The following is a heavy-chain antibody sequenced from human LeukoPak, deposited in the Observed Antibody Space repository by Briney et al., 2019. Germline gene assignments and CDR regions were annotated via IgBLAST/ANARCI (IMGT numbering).Heavy chain of an antibody. J-gene: IGHJ4*02. D-gene: IGHD6-19*01. CDR1: GFTFSTYA. CDR3: AKMRRGWGLFDH. Sequence: VQPGGSLRLSCAASGFTFSTYAMSWVRQAPGKGLEWVSHISGSGGATYYADSVRGRFAFSRDNSKNVVYLQMNSLSAEDTAVYYCAKMRRGWGLFDHRGQGILVTVSS. CDR2: ISGSGGAT. V-gene: IGHV3-23*01.